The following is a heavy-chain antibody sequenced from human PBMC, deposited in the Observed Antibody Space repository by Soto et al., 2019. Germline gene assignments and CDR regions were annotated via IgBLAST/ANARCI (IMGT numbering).Heavy chain of an antibody. D-gene: IGHD4-4*01. CDR1: GFTFSSYS. CDR3: AREGINNYNEYYFDS. V-gene: IGHV3-21*01. CDR2: ISGSGNYT. Sequence: PGVSLRLSCAASGFTFSSYSMNWVRQAPGKGLEWVSSISGSGNYTHYADFLRGRFTISRDNAKTSLYLQMNSLRAEDTAVYYCAREGINNYNEYYFDSWGKGTVVTVSS. J-gene: IGHJ4*02.